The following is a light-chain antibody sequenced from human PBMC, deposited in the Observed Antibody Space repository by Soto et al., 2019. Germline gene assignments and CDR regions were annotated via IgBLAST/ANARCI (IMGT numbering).Light chain of an antibody. V-gene: IGLV2-23*01. CDR3: CSYALL. CDR2: EGT. Sequence: QSVLTQPASVSGSPGQSITISCTGTNSDVGTHNLVSWYQQHPGKAPKLIIYEGTKRPSGVSNRFSGSKSGNTASLTISGLKDEDEADYYCCSYALLFGTGTSHRP. J-gene: IGLJ1*01. CDR1: NSDVGTHNL.